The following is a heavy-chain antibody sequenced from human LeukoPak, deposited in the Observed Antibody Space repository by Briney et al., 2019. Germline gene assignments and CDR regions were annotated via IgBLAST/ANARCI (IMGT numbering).Heavy chain of an antibody. V-gene: IGHV3-21*01. CDR3: VRGGGSYNY. J-gene: IGHJ4*02. CDR2: INSLSTSI. Sequence: GGSLRLSCEGSGFTFSSSGMNWVRQAPGKGLEWVSSINSLSTSILYADSVKGRFTIPRDNAKNSLYLQMHSLRAEDTALYYCVRGGGSYNYWGQGTLVTVSS. CDR1: GFTFSSSG. D-gene: IGHD1-26*01.